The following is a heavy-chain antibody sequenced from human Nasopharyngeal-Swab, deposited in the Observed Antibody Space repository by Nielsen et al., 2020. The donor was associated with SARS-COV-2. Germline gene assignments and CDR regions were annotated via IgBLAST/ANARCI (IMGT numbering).Heavy chain of an antibody. CDR1: GFTFSSSG. V-gene: IGHV3-30*18. J-gene: IGHJ4*02. Sequence: GESLKISCAASGFTFSSSGMDWVRQAQGKGLEWVAVISYDGSNEYYGDSVKGRFTISRDNSKNTLYLQMNSLRVDDTAVYYCAKDVHGDYGGIDYWGQGILVTVSS. CDR3: AKDVHGDYGGIDY. CDR2: ISYDGSNE. D-gene: IGHD4-17*01.